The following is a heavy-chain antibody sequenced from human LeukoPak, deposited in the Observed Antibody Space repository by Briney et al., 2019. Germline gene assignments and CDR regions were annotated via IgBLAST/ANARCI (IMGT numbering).Heavy chain of an antibody. Sequence: SSDTLSLTCTVSVRSISRYYWSWIRQPAGKGLEWIGRIYTSGSTNYNASLKSRVTMSVDTSKNQFSLKLSSVTAADTAVYYCARDLSSNWFDPWGQGTLVTVSS. CDR2: IYTSGST. J-gene: IGHJ5*02. CDR3: ARDLSSNWFDP. CDR1: VRSISRYY. V-gene: IGHV4-4*07. D-gene: IGHD2-2*01.